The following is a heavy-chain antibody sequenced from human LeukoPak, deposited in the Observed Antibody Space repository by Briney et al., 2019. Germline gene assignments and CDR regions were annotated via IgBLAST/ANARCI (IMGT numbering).Heavy chain of an antibody. J-gene: IGHJ5*02. CDR1: GNSFTNNW. CDR3: ARRSYDSSGYPPVDP. D-gene: IGHD3-22*01. V-gene: IGHV5-51*01. Sequence: GESLKISCKGSGNSFTNNWIGWVRQMPGKGLEWMGIIYPGDSGTTYSPSFQGQVTISADKSISTAYLQWSSLKASDTAIYYCARRSYDSSGYPPVDPWGQGTLVTVSS. CDR2: IYPGDSGT.